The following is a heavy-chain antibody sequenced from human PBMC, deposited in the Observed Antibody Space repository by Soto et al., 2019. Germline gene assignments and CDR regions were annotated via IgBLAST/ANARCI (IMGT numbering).Heavy chain of an antibody. CDR2: IYYSGST. D-gene: IGHD3-16*01. CDR1: GGSICSYY. J-gene: IGHJ4*02. V-gene: IGHV4-59*01. Sequence: SESLSLTCTVSGGSICSYYWSWIRQPPGKGLEWIGYIYYSGSTNYNPSLKSRVTISVDTSKNQFSLKLSSVTAADTAVYYCARTLGYFDYWGQGTLVTVSS. CDR3: ARTLGYFDY.